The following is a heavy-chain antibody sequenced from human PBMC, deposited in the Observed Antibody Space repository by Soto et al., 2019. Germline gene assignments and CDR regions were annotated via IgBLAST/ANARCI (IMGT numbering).Heavy chain of an antibody. CDR1: GGSISSSNW. CDR2: NYHSGST. V-gene: IGHV4-4*02. J-gene: IGHJ4*02. D-gene: IGHD5-18*01. CDR3: ARTPWDGYTGYYVDY. Sequence: QVQLQESGPGLVKPSGTLSLTCAVSGGSISSSNWWSWVRQPPGKGLEWIGENYHSGSTNYNTSLKSRVTISVDKSKTQFSLKLSSVTAADTAGYSCARTPWDGYTGYYVDYWGQGTLVTVSS.